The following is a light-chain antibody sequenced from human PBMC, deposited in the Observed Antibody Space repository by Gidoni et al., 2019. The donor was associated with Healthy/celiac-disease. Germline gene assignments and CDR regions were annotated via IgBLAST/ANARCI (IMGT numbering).Light chain of an antibody. CDR2: DAS. V-gene: IGKV3-11*01. CDR1: QSVSSY. J-gene: IGKJ4*01. CDR3: QQRSNWPPTT. Sequence: EIVLTQSPATLSLSPGESATLSCKASQSVSSYLAWSQQKPGQAPRLLIYDASNRATGIPARFSGSGSGTDFTLTISSLEPEDFAFYYCQQRSNWPPTTFGGGTKVEIK.